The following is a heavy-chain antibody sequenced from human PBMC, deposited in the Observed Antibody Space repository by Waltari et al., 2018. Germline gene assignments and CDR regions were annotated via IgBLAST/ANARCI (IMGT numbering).Heavy chain of an antibody. Sequence: QVQLQESGPGLVKPSETLSLTCTVSGGSISSHYWSWIRQPPGKVLEWLGYIYTSGSTNDNPSLKSLVTISVDTSKNQFSRKLSSVTAADTAGYYCARVSPQLPSRVSKGYFDYWGQGTLVTVSS. V-gene: IGHV4-4*09. CDR2: IYTSGST. CDR3: ARVSPQLPSRVSKGYFDY. J-gene: IGHJ4*02. D-gene: IGHD2-2*01. CDR1: GGSISSHY.